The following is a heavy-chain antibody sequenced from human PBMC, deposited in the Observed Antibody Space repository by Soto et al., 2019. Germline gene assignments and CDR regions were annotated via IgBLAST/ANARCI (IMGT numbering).Heavy chain of an antibody. CDR3: ARVRSSNFDY. V-gene: IGHV6-1*01. Sequence: SQTLSLTCAISGDSVSSNSSGWNWIRQSPSRGLEWLGRTYYRSKWYNDYAVSVKSRITVNPDSSKNQFSLQLNSVTPEYTAVYYCARVRSSNFDYWGQGTLVTVSS. D-gene: IGHD3-16*02. CDR2: TYYRSKWYN. J-gene: IGHJ4*02. CDR1: GDSVSSNSSG.